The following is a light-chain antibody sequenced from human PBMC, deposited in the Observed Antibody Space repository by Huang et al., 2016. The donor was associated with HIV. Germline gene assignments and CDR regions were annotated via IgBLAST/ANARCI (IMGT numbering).Light chain of an antibody. V-gene: IGKV1-39*01. CDR3: QQTYSTPWT. J-gene: IGKJ1*01. Sequence: DIQMTQSPSSLSASVGGRVTVACRASQSISSYLNWYQQKPGNAPKLLIYATSSLESGVPSRFSGRGTGTTFILTISDLQPEDFATYYCQQTYSTPWTFGQGTKVEIK. CDR1: QSISSY. CDR2: ATS.